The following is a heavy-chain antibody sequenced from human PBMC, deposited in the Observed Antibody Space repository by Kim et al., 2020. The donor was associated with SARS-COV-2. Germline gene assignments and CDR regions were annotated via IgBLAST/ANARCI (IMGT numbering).Heavy chain of an antibody. D-gene: IGHD3-22*01. CDR2: IYPGDSDT. V-gene: IGHV5-51*01. Sequence: GESLKISCKGSGYSFTSYWNGLVRQMPGKGLELMGIIYPGDSDTRYSTSLQGQVTISAEKSISTAYLQWSNLNASDTAMDYCARWNYYYSSGYYCYYFDYWGQGTMVTVSS. CDR1: GYSFTSYW. J-gene: IGHJ4*02. CDR3: ARWNYYYSSGYYCYYFDY.